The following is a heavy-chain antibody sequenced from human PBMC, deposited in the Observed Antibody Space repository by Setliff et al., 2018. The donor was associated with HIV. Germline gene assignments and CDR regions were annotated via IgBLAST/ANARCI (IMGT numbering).Heavy chain of an antibody. CDR2: IFHTGIT. J-gene: IGHJ6*02. D-gene: IGHD2-21*02. CDR3: ARSLVMTATYGMDV. V-gene: IGHV4-4*02. Sequence: SETLSLTCAVSGGSISSSNWWSWVRQSPGKGLEWIGEIFHTGITNYNPSLKSRVTISVDTSKNQFSLKLSSVTAADTAVYYCARSLVMTATYGMDVWGQGTTVTVSS. CDR1: GGSISSSNW.